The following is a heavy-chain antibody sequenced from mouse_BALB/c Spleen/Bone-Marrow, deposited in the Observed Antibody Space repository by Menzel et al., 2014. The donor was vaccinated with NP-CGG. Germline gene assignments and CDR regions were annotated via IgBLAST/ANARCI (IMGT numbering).Heavy chain of an antibody. Sequence: EVQLQESGGGLVQPGGSMKLSFVASGFTFSNYWMNWVRQSPEKGLEWVAEIRLKSNNYATHYAESVKGRFTISRDDSKSSVYLQMNNLRAEDTGIYYCIRRGRGYAMDYWGQGTSVTVSS. J-gene: IGHJ4*01. V-gene: IGHV6-6*02. CDR1: GFTFSNYW. CDR2: IRLKSNNYAT. CDR3: IRRGRGYAMDY.